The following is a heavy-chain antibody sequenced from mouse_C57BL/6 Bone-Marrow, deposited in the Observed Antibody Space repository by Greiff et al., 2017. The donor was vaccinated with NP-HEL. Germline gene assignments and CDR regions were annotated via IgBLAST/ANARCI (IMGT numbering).Heavy chain of an antibody. CDR3: ARHDDY. CDR1: GFTFSSYG. V-gene: IGHV5-6*01. J-gene: IGHJ2*01. CDR2: ISSGGSYT. Sequence: EVQVVESGGDLVKPGGSLKLSCAASGFTFSSYGMSWVRQTPDKRLEWVATISSGGSYTYYPDSVKGRFTISRDNAKNTLYLQMSSLKSEDTAMYYCARHDDYWGQGTTLTVSS.